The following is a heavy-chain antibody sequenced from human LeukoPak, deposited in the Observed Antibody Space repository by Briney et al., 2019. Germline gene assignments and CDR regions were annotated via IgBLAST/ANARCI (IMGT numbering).Heavy chain of an antibody. CDR1: GFTFSSYS. Sequence: GGSLRLSCAASGFTFSSYSMNWVRQAPGKGLEWVSSISSSSSYIYYADSVKGRFTISRDNAKNSLYLQMNSLRAEDTAVYYCARDRPRDYYDSSGYPSDDYWGQGTLVTVSS. CDR3: ARDRPRDYYDSSGYPSDDY. D-gene: IGHD3-22*01. CDR2: ISSSSSYI. V-gene: IGHV3-21*01. J-gene: IGHJ4*02.